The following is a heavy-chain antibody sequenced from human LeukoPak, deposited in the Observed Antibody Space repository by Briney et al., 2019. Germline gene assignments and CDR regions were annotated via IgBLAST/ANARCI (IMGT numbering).Heavy chain of an antibody. CDR1: GFTLSNYP. CDR2: IGEEKSGSWT. V-gene: IGHV3-23*01. J-gene: IGHJ4*02. CDR3: AKDLGYSSGWFDF. Sequence: PGGSLRLSCAASGFTLSNYPMGWVRQAPVKGLEWLSSIGEEKSGSWTKSADSVKGRFTISRDNSENTLYLQMDSLTVEDTAVYYCAKDLGYSSGWFDFWGQGTLVTVSS. D-gene: IGHD6-19*01.